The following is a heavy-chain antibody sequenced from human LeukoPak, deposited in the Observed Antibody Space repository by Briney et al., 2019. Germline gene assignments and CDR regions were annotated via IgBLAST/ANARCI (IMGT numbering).Heavy chain of an antibody. CDR3: ARDTPEYYYDY. CDR2: IGSSGSTI. V-gene: IGHV3-48*03. Sequence: PGGSLRLSCAASGFTFSSYEMNWVRQAPGKGLEWVSYIGSSGSTIYYADSVKGRFTISRDNAKNSLYLQMNSLRAEDTAVYYCARDTPEYYYDYWGQGTLVTVSS. D-gene: IGHD6-6*01. J-gene: IGHJ4*02. CDR1: GFTFSSYE.